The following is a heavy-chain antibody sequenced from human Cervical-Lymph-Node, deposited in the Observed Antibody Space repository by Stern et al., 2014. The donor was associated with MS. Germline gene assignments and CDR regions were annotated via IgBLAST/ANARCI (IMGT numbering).Heavy chain of an antibody. CDR2: ISLSSGKI. J-gene: IGHJ6*02. D-gene: IGHD2-15*01. V-gene: IGHV3-9*01. CDR3: ARAIGFCSGGNCEPYYYYGIDV. Sequence: EVQLVESGGDLVQPGRSLRLSCAASGFRFDDYAMYWVRPAPGKGLEWVSGISLSSGKIGYADSVKGLFTISRDNVKNSLFLQMNSLRSEDTASYYCARAIGFCSGGNCEPYYYYGIDVWGQGTRVTVSS. CDR1: GFRFDDYA.